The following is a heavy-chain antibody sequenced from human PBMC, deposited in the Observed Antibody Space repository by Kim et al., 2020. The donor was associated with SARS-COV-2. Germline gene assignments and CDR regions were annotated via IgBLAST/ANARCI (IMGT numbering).Heavy chain of an antibody. V-gene: IGHV3-7*01. Sequence: GGSLRLSCAASGFTFSSYWMTWVRQAPGKGLEWVAKIKQDGSEKYYVDSVKGRFTISRDNAKNSLYLQMNSLRVEDTAVYYCARYPVLLSHDAEYFQHWGQGTLVTVSS. CDR2: IKQDGSEK. J-gene: IGHJ1*01. CDR3: ARYPVLLSHDAEYFQH. CDR1: GFTFSSYW. D-gene: IGHD1-1*01.